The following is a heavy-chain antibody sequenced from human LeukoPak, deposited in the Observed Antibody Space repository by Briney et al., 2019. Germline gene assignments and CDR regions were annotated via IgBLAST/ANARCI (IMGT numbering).Heavy chain of an antibody. D-gene: IGHD4-23*01. Sequence: PSETLSLTCAVYGGSFSGYYWSWIRQPPGKGLEWIGEINHSGSTNYNPSLKSRVTISVDTSKNQFSLKLSSVTAADTAVYYCARAGALSETTVVTRLFDYWGQGTLVTVSS. CDR3: ARAGALSETTVVTRLFDY. V-gene: IGHV4-34*01. CDR2: INHSGST. CDR1: GGSFSGYY. J-gene: IGHJ4*02.